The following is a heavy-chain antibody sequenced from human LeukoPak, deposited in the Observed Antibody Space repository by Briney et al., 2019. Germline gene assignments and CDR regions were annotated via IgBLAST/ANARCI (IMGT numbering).Heavy chain of an antibody. Sequence: PGGSLRLSCAASGFTFSSYAMHWVRQAPGKGLEWVAVISYDGSNKYYADSVKGRFTISRDNSKNTLYLQMNSLRPEDTAVYYCARGDTGTSFGNMLFDYWGQGTLVTVSS. J-gene: IGHJ4*02. CDR1: GFTFSSYA. V-gene: IGHV3-30-3*01. CDR2: ISYDGSNK. D-gene: IGHD1-7*01. CDR3: ARGDTGTSFGNMLFDY.